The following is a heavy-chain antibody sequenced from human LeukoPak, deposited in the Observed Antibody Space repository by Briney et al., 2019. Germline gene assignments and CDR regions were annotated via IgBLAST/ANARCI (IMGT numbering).Heavy chain of an antibody. CDR2: IYYTGST. Sequence: PSETLSFTCTVSSVSISSYYWSWIRQPPGKGLEWIGYIYYTGSTNYNPSLKSRVTISVDTSKNQFSLNLSSVTAADTAVYYCARHGPYLGRLGWFDPWGQGTLVTVSS. CDR1: SVSISSYY. D-gene: IGHD1-26*01. J-gene: IGHJ5*02. V-gene: IGHV4-59*08. CDR3: ARHGPYLGRLGWFDP.